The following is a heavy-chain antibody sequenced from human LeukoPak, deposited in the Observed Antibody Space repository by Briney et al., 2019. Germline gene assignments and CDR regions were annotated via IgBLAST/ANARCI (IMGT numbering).Heavy chain of an antibody. CDR1: GGSFSGYY. CDR2: INHSGST. CDR3: ARWKRKLSGYDYSSYYYYYMDV. V-gene: IGHV4-34*01. J-gene: IGHJ6*03. Sequence: PSETLSLTCAVYGGSFSGYYWSWIRQPPGKGLEWIGEINHSGSTNYNPSLKSRVTISVDTSKNQFSLKLSSVTAADTAVYYCARWKRKLSGYDYSSYYYYYMDVWGKGTTVTVSS. D-gene: IGHD5-12*01.